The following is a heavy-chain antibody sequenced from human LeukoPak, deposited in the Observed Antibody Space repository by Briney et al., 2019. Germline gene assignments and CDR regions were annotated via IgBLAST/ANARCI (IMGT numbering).Heavy chain of an antibody. J-gene: IGHJ6*02. Sequence: ASVKVSCKASGYTFTSCYMHWVRQAPGQGLEWMGIINPSGGSTSYAQKFQGRVTMTRDTSTSTVYMELSSLRSEDTAVYYCARSSSRLRFLEWLPGAYYGMDVWGQGTTVTVSS. D-gene: IGHD3-3*01. V-gene: IGHV1-46*01. CDR3: ARSSSRLRFLEWLPGAYYGMDV. CDR2: INPSGGST. CDR1: GYTFTSCY.